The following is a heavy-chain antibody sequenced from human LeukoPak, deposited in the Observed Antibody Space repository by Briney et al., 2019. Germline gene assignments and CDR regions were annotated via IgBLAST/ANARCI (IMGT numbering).Heavy chain of an antibody. CDR3: ARHLTNIVGALDAFDI. CDR1: GGSISSRRYS. J-gene: IGHJ3*02. D-gene: IGHD1-26*01. V-gene: IGHV4-39*01. CDR2: IYYSGST. Sequence: SETLSLERNGSGGSISSRRYSWGWIRQPPEKRLEWIGSIYYSGSTYYNPSLKSRVTISVDTSKNQFSLKLSSVTAADTAVYYCARHLTNIVGALDAFDIWGQGTMVTVSS.